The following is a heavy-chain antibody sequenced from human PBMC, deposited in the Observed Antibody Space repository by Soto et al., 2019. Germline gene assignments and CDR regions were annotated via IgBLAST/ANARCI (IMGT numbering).Heavy chain of an antibody. Sequence: PGGSLRLSCAASGFTFSSYAMHWVRQAPGKGLEYVSAISSNGGSTYYANSVKGRFTISRDNSKNTLYLQMGSLRAEDMAVYYCARDFSYGSGSDYTWGAFDIWGRGTMVNVS. V-gene: IGHV3-64*01. CDR3: ARDFSYGSGSDYTWGAFDI. CDR1: GFTFSSYA. CDR2: ISSNGGST. D-gene: IGHD3-10*01. J-gene: IGHJ3*02.